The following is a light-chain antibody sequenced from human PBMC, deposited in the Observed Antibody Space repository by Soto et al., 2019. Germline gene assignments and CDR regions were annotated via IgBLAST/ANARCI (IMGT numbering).Light chain of an antibody. J-gene: IGKJ4*01. CDR1: QRISSL. V-gene: IGKV1-5*03. CDR3: QRFLSYPRT. Sequence: DIQMTQSPSTLSASVGDRVTITCRASQRISSLLAWYQQKPGTAPKLLIYEASILQSEAPSRVSGRGSGTEFTLTISNLQPDDFATYCSQRFLSYPRTFGGGTKVDI. CDR2: EAS.